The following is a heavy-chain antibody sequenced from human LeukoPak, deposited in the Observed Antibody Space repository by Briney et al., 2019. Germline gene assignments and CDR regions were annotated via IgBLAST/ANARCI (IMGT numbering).Heavy chain of an antibody. CDR2: VDVSGGTT. V-gene: IGHV3-23*01. J-gene: IGHJ4*02. CDR3: AKDQTPYS. D-gene: IGHD4-23*01. Sequence: GGSLRLSCAASGFTFSSFMSWVRQAPGKGLEWVSTVDVSGGTTYYSDSVKGRFTISRDNSKNTLYLQMNSLRADDTAVYYCAKDQTPYSWGQGTLITVSS. CDR1: GFTFSSF.